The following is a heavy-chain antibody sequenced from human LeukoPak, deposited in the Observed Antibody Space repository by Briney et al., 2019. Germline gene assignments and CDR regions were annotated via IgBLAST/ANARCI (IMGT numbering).Heavy chain of an antibody. J-gene: IGHJ4*02. Sequence: GGSLRLSCAASGFTFSSYSMNWVRQAPGKGLEWVSSISSSSSYIYYADSVKGRFTISRDNAKNSLYLQMNSLRAEDTAVYYCARDLVALGTKTVDYWGQGTLVTVSS. V-gene: IGHV3-21*01. CDR3: ARDLVALGTKTVDY. D-gene: IGHD7-27*01. CDR1: GFTFSSYS. CDR2: ISSSSSYI.